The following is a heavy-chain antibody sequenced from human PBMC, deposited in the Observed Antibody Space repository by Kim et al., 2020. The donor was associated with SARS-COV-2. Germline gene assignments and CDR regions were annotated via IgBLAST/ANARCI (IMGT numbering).Heavy chain of an antibody. CDR2: IYYSGST. D-gene: IGHD1-26*01. Sequence: SETLSLTCTVSGGSISSSSYYWGWIRQPPGKGLEWIGSIYYSGSTYYNPSLKSRVTISVDTSKNQFSLKLSSVTAADTAVYYCARDEWELLGHWFDPWGQGTLVTVSS. V-gene: IGHV4-39*07. CDR1: GGSISSSSYY. J-gene: IGHJ5*02. CDR3: ARDEWELLGHWFDP.